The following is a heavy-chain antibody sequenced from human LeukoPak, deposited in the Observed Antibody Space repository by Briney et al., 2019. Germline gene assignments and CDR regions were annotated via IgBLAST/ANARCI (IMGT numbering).Heavy chain of an antibody. D-gene: IGHD3-16*02. CDR3: ARDAYDYFWGSYRYDY. CDR2: INPNSGGT. J-gene: IGHJ4*02. CDR1: GYTFTGYY. Sequence: GASVKVSCKASGYTFTGYYMHWVRQAPGQGLEWMGRINPNSGGTNYAQKFQGRVTMTRDTSISTAYMELSRLRSDDTAVYYCARDAYDYFWGSYRYDYWGQGTLVTVSS. V-gene: IGHV1-2*06.